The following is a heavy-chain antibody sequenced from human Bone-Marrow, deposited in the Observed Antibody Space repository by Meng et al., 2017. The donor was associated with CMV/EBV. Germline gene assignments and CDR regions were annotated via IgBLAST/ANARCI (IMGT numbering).Heavy chain of an antibody. CDR3: ARDSSRRKTGYSSGWSAPYYFDD. D-gene: IGHD6-19*01. Sequence: SQTLSLTCAISGDSVSSNNAAWNWIRQSPSRGLEWLGRTYYRSKWYNDYAVSVKSRITINPDTSKNQFSLQLNSVTPEDTAVYYCARDSSRRKTGYSSGWSAPYYFDDWGQGTLVTVSS. J-gene: IGHJ4*02. CDR1: GDSVSSNNAA. V-gene: IGHV6-1*01. CDR2: TYYRSKWYN.